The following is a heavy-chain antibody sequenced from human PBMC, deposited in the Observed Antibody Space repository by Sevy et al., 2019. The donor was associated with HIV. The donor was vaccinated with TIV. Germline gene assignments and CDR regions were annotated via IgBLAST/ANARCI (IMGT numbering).Heavy chain of an antibody. D-gene: IGHD5-12*01. CDR1: GFTFSSYW. J-gene: IGHJ6*02. CDR3: ARDHLSAAPLGWLRLGYYYYYGMDV. V-gene: IGHV3-74*01. Sequence: GGSLRLSCAASGFTFSSYWMHWVRQAPGKGLVWVSRINSDGSSTSYADSVKGRLTIPRDNAKNTLYLQMNSLRAEDTAVYYCARDHLSAAPLGWLRLGYYYYYGMDVWGQGTTVTVFS. CDR2: INSDGSST.